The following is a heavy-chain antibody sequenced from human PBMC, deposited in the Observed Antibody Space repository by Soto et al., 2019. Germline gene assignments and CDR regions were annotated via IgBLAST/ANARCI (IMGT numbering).Heavy chain of an antibody. J-gene: IGHJ6*02. CDR3: AAYSGALWRNYYGMDV. CDR1: GGTFSSYA. Sequence: SVKVSCKASGGTFSSYAISWVRQAPGQGLEWMGGIIPIFGTANYAQKFQGRVTITADESTSTAYMELSSLRSEDTAVYYCAAYSGALWRNYYGMDVWGQGTTVTVSS. CDR2: IIPIFGTA. V-gene: IGHV1-69*13. D-gene: IGHD1-26*01.